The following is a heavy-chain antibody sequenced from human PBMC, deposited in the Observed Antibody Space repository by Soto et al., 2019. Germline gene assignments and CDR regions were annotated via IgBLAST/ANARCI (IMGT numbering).Heavy chain of an antibody. Sequence: VLLQESGPGVVRPSQTLSLTCTVSGESISNPHYHWSWLRQPPGKGLEWIGYISYTGSTFYIASLEIRVTMSVDTSKNAFSLRLTSVTAADTAVYYCAATLRGVWFDPWGQGTLVTVSS. V-gene: IGHV4-30-4*08. D-gene: IGHD3-10*01. CDR3: AATLRGVWFDP. CDR1: GESISNPHYH. CDR2: ISYTGST. J-gene: IGHJ5*02.